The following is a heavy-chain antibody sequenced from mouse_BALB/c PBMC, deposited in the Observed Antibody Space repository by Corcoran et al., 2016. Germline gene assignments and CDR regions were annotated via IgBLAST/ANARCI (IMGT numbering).Heavy chain of an antibody. V-gene: IGHV9-1*02. J-gene: IGHJ4*01. CDR1: GYTFTNYG. CDR3: SSAPLSYYAMDY. CDR2: INTYTGEP. Sequence: QIQLVQSGPELKKPGETVKISCKASGYTFTNYGMNGVKQSPGKGLKWMGWINTYTGEPTYADDFKGRFALSFETSASTAYLQINNLKNEDMATYFCSSAPLSYYAMDYWGHGTSVTVSS.